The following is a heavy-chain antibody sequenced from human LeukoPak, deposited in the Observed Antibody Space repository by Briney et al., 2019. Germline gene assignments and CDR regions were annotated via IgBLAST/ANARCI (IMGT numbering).Heavy chain of an antibody. J-gene: IGHJ5*02. CDR3: ARGQLVDYNWFDP. CDR2: ISYDGSNK. Sequence: GGSLRLSCAASGFTFSSYAMHWVRQAPGKGLEWVAVISYDGSNKYYADSVKGRFTISRDNSKNTLYLQMNSLRAEDTAVYYCARGQLVDYNWFDPWGQGTLVTVSS. V-gene: IGHV3-30*04. CDR1: GFTFSSYA. D-gene: IGHD6-6*01.